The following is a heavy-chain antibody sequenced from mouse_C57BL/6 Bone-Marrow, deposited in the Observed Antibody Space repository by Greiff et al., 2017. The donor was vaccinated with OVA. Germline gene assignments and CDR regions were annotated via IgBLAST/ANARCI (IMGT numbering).Heavy chain of an antibody. CDR3: ARKNGSSYVGYFDV. Sequence: VQLVESGPGLVQPSQSLSITCTVSGFSLTSYGVHWVRQSPGKGLEWLGVIWSGGSTDYNAAFISRLSISKDNSKSQVFFKMNSLQADDTAIYYCARKNGSSYVGYFDVWGTGTTVTVSS. J-gene: IGHJ1*03. D-gene: IGHD1-1*01. CDR2: IWSGGST. V-gene: IGHV2-2*01. CDR1: GFSLTSYG.